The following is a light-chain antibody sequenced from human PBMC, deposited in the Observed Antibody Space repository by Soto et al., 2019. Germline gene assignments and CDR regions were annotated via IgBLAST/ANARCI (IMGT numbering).Light chain of an antibody. CDR2: EVN. CDR3: SSYAGSTNV. CDR1: SSDVGGYNY. Sequence: QSVLTQPPSASGSPGQSVAISCTGTSSDVGGYNYVSWYQQHPGKAPKLMIYEVNKRPSGVPDRFSGSKSGNTASLTVSGLHAEDEADYYCSSYAGSTNVFGTGTKVTVL. J-gene: IGLJ1*01. V-gene: IGLV2-8*01.